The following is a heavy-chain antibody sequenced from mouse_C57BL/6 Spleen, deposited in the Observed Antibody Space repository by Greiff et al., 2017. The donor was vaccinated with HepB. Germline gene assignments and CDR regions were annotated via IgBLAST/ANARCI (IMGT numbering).Heavy chain of an antibody. Sequence: EVMLVESGGGLVKPGGSLKLSCAASGFTFSDYGMHWVRQAPEKGLEWVAYISSGSSTIYYADTVKGRFTISRGNAKNTLFLQMTSLRSEDTAMYYCARIYYVAMDYWGQGTSVTVSS. V-gene: IGHV5-17*01. CDR2: ISSGSSTI. CDR3: ARIYYVAMDY. D-gene: IGHD2-1*01. CDR1: GFTFSDYG. J-gene: IGHJ4*01.